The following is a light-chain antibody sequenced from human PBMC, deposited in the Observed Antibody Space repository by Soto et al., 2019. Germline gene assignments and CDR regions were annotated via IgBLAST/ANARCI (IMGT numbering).Light chain of an antibody. J-gene: IGKJ3*01. V-gene: IGKV4-1*01. CDR1: QSVLYTSNNQNY. Sequence: DIVMTQSPDSLGVSLGERATINCKSSQSVLYTSNNQNYLAWYQQKSGQPPKLLIYGASARESGVPARFSGGGSGTAFTLTINGLQADDVAVYYCQQYYLVPFTFGPGTKVDIK. CDR2: GAS. CDR3: QQYYLVPFT.